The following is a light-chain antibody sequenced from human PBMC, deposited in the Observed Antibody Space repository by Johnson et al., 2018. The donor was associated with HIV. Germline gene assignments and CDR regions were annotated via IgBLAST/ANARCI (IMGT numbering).Light chain of an antibody. CDR2: DNN. CDR1: SSNIGNNY. Sequence: QSVLTQPPSVSAAPGQKVTISCSGSSSNIGNNYVSWYQQLPGTAPKLLIYDNNKRPSGIPDRFSGSKSGPSATLGITGLPPGDEADYYCLAWDTGGVFGTGTKVAVL. J-gene: IGLJ1*01. V-gene: IGLV1-51*01. CDR3: LAWDTGGV.